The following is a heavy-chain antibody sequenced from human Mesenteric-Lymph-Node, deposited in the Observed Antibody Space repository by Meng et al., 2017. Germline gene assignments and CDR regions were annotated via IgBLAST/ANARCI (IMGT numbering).Heavy chain of an antibody. CDR1: GGSISTSGYY. V-gene: IGHV4-39*01. D-gene: IGHD6-19*01. CDR3: VRSSGWVKTGFDP. J-gene: IGHJ5*02. Sequence: QPQLQGSGPGLVKPPEALSLTCSVSGGSISTSGYYWGWIRQPPGKGLEWIGSIGHSGFTYYTPSLKSRVTVSIDTSRNQFSLWLTSVTAADTAVYYCVRSSGWVKTGFDPWGQGTLVTVSS. CDR2: IGHSGFT.